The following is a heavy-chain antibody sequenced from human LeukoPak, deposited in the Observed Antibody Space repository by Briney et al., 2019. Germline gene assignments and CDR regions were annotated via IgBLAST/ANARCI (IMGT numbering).Heavy chain of an antibody. Sequence: GGSLRLSRAASGFTFSSYGMHWVRQAPGKGLEWVAVIPYDGSNKFYEDSVKGRFTISRDNSKNTLYLQMSSLRAEDTAVYYCAKAGYSSGWRNFDYWGQGTLVTFSS. D-gene: IGHD6-19*01. J-gene: IGHJ4*02. CDR2: IPYDGSNK. CDR1: GFTFSSYG. V-gene: IGHV3-30*18. CDR3: AKAGYSSGWRNFDY.